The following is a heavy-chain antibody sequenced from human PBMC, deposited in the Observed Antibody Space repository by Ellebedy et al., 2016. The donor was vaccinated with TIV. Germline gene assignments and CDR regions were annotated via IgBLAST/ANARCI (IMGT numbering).Heavy chain of an antibody. CDR3: ARHAMVGLIAAAGLDHFDF. CDR1: GYTFTNSW. D-gene: IGHD6-13*01. J-gene: IGHJ4*02. Sequence: GESLKISCKGPGYTFTNSWIGWVRQMPGKGLEWMGNIYPGDSNIRYSPSFQGQVTISADKSISTAYLQWNSLKASDTAMYYCARHAMVGLIAAAGLDHFDFWGQGTLVTVSS. CDR2: IYPGDSNI. V-gene: IGHV5-51*01.